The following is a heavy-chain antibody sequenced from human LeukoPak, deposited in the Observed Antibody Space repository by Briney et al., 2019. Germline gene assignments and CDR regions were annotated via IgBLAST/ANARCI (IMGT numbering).Heavy chain of an antibody. Sequence: GASVKVSCKASGYTFTSYGISWVRQAPGQGLEWMGWISAYNGNTNHAQKLQGRVTMTEDTSTDTAYMELSSLRSEDTAVYYCATVWSVPAATYWFDPWGQGTLVTVSS. J-gene: IGHJ5*02. V-gene: IGHV1-18*01. CDR1: GYTFTSYG. CDR3: ATVWSVPAATYWFDP. D-gene: IGHD2-2*01. CDR2: ISAYNGNT.